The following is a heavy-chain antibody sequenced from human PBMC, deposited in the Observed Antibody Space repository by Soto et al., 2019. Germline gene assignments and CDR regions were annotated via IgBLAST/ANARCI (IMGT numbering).Heavy chain of an antibody. CDR1: GGSISSSSYY. CDR2: IYYSGST. D-gene: IGHD4-17*01. J-gene: IGHJ6*03. Sequence: SETLSLTCTVSGGSISSSSYYWGWIRQPPGKGLEWIGSIYYSGSTYYNPSLKSRVTISVDTSKNQFSLKLSSVTAADTAVYYCARPAVTKTTGYYYMDVWGKGTTVTVSS. V-gene: IGHV4-39*01. CDR3: ARPAVTKTTGYYYMDV.